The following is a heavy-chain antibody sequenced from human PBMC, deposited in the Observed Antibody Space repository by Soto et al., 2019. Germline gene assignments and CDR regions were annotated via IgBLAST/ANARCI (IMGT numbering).Heavy chain of an antibody. V-gene: IGHV3-30*18. J-gene: IGHJ6*02. CDR1: GFNFGAYG. CDR3: AKDRRDGYTTCSRCYGVDV. Sequence: QTGGSLRLSCEASGFNFGAYGMHCVRPAPGKGLEWVAVISHDGTKTYYSDSVKGRFTVSRENSKDMLYVQMVSLRPDDTAVYSCAKDRRDGYTTCSRCYGVDVWGQGTTVTVSS. D-gene: IGHD5-18*01. CDR2: ISHDGTKT.